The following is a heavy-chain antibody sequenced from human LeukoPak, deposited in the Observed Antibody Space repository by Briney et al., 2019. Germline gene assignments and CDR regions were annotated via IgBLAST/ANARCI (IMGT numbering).Heavy chain of an antibody. V-gene: IGHV1-2*02. Sequence: ASLKGSSTASGYTFTAYYMTWVRQAPGQGREWRGWINPNTGGTNYAQKFQGRVTMTRDTSISPAYMELSRLRSDDSAVYYCARVFGDYYFDYGGQGTLVTVSS. CDR2: INPNTGGT. D-gene: IGHD3-16*01. CDR1: GYTFTAYY. CDR3: ARVFGDYYFDY. J-gene: IGHJ4*02.